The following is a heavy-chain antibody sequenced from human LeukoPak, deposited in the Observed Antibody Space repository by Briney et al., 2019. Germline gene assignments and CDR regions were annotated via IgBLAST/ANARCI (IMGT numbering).Heavy chain of an antibody. J-gene: IGHJ4*02. CDR1: GYDFAGYW. V-gene: IGHV5-51*01. Sequence: GESLKISCKSSGYDFAGYWIGWVRQMPGKGLEWMGTIYPGHSNTRYSPSFQGQVTISADKSISTTYLQWGSLRASDTAMYYCARQAGATQITHFDYWGQGTLVTVSS. CDR3: ARQAGATQITHFDY. CDR2: IYPGHSNT. D-gene: IGHD1-26*01.